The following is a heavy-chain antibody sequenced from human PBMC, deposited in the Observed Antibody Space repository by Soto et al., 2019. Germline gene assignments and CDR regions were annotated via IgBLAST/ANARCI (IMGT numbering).Heavy chain of an antibody. Sequence: QVQLVQSGAEVKKPGSSVTVSCKASGGTFSSYAISWVRQAPGQGLEWMGRIIPFIGTANYAQKFQGRVTITADESTSTAWMELTSLRAEYTAVYYCARVVMTTVPASYYYGMDAWGQETTGTV. V-gene: IGHV1-69*18. CDR3: ARVVMTTVPASYYYGMDA. D-gene: IGHD4-4*01. CDR2: IIPFIGTA. CDR1: GGTFSSYA. J-gene: IGHJ6*02.